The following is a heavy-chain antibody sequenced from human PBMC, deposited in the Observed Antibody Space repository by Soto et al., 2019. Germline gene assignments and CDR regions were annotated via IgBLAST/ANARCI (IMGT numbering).Heavy chain of an antibody. D-gene: IGHD4-17*01. CDR3: AKCLPDSHDYRWYYYYYMDV. J-gene: IGHJ6*03. V-gene: IGHV3-23*01. Sequence: WGSLRLSCAASVFTFSSHSMSWVRQAPGKGLEWVSAISGSGGSTYYADSVKGRFTISRDNSKNTLYLQMNSLRAEDTAVYYCAKCLPDSHDYRWYYYYYMDVWCKGTTVTVSS. CDR1: VFTFSSHS. CDR2: ISGSGGST.